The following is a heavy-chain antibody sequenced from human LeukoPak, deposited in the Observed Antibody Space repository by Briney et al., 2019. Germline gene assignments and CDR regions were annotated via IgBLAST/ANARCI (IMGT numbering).Heavy chain of an antibody. CDR3: AKDLARGIRYYYDSSGYYQDDY. Sequence: GGSLRLSCAASGFTFSSYAMSWVRQAPGKGLEWVSAISGSGGSTYYADSVKGWFTISRDNSKNTLYLQMNSLRAEDTAVYYCAKDLARGIRYYYDSSGYYQDDYWGQGTLVTVSP. CDR2: ISGSGGST. V-gene: IGHV3-23*01. J-gene: IGHJ4*02. D-gene: IGHD3-22*01. CDR1: GFTFSSYA.